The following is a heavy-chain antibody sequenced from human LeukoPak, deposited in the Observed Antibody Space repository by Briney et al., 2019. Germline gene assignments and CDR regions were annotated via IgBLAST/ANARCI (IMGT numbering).Heavy chain of an antibody. CDR2: IYSGTSA. D-gene: IGHD5-18*01. CDR1: GFTVSNNY. V-gene: IGHV3-53*01. Sequence: GGSLRLSWAASGFTVSNNYMSGGREGPGGGLGWGSGIYSGTSANYADSVKGRFTISRDNSKNTMSLHMNSLRAEATAAYYCVRDRRSNSGYAFDYWGQGHLVPVSS. J-gene: IGHJ4*02. CDR3: VRDRRSNSGYAFDY.